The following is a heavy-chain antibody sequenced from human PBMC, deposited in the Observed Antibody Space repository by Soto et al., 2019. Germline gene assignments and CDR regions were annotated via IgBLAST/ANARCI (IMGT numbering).Heavy chain of an antibody. D-gene: IGHD2-15*01. CDR1: GYTFTTYY. Sequence: QVQLVQSGAEVKRPGASVKVSCKASGYTFTTYYMHWVRQAPGQGLEWLGISNPNGGSTTYAQKFQGRVTMTRDTSTSTVYLELSSLRSEDTAVYYCARAWYCSGGTCFHGNCDYWGQGTLVTVSA. V-gene: IGHV1-46*01. CDR3: ARAWYCSGGTCFHGNCDY. J-gene: IGHJ4*02. CDR2: SNPNGGST.